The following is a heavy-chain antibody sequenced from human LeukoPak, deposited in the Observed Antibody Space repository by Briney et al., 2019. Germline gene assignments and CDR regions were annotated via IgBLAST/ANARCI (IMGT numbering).Heavy chain of an antibody. V-gene: IGHV4-38-2*02. Sequence: SETLSLTCTVSGYSISSGYYWGWIRQPPGKGLEWIGNIYHSGNTYYNPSLKSRVTISVDTSKNQFSLKLSSVTAADTAVYYCARVNDGDRYYYYYYMDVWGKGTTVTVSS. CDR1: GYSISSGYY. CDR3: ARVNDGDRYYYYYYMDV. J-gene: IGHJ6*03. CDR2: IYHSGNT. D-gene: IGHD4-17*01.